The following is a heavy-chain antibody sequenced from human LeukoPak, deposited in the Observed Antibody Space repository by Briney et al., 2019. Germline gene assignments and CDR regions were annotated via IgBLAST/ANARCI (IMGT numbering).Heavy chain of an antibody. D-gene: IGHD3-22*01. V-gene: IGHV3-7*03. CDR1: GFTFSSYW. Sequence: PGGSLRLSCAASGFTFSSYWMSWVRQAPGKGLEWMANIKQDGSEKYYVDSVKGRFTISRDNAKNSLYLQMNSLRAEDTALYHCARAHYYASSGYYLLEYWGQGTLVTVSS. CDR3: ARAHYYASSGYYLLEY. CDR2: IKQDGSEK. J-gene: IGHJ4*02.